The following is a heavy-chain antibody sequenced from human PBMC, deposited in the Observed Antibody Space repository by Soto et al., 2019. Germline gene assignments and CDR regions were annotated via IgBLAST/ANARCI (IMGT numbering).Heavy chain of an antibody. Sequence: GASVKVSCKASGGTFSSYAISWVRQAPGQGLEWMGGIIPIFGTANYTQKFQGRVTITADESTSTAYMELSSLRSEDTAVYYCARNTLYYDSGGYYFPYWGQGTLVTVSS. CDR3: ARNTLYYDSGGYYFPY. D-gene: IGHD3-22*01. J-gene: IGHJ4*02. CDR2: IIPIFGTA. CDR1: GGTFSSYA. V-gene: IGHV1-69*13.